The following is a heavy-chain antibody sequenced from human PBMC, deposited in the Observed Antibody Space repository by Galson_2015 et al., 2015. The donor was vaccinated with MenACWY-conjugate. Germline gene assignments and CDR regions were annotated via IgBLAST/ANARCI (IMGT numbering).Heavy chain of an antibody. CDR1: GFTFSSYS. CDR3: ARDPTAMATNWFDP. CDR2: ISRSSSTI. J-gene: IGHJ5*02. V-gene: IGHV3-48*02. Sequence: SLRIGCAASGFTFSSYSMNWVRQAPGKGLEWVSYISRSSSTIYYADSVKGRFTISRDNAKNSLYLQMNSLRDEDTAVYYCARDPTAMATNWFDPWVQGTLVTVSS. D-gene: IGHD5-18*01.